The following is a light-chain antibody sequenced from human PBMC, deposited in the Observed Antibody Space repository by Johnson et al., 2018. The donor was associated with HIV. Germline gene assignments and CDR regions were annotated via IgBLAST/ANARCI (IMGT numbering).Light chain of an antibody. J-gene: IGLJ1*01. CDR1: SSNIGNNY. CDR2: EKN. V-gene: IGLV1-51*02. Sequence: QSVLTQPPSVSAAPGQKVTISCSGSSSNIGNNYVSWYQQLPGTAPKLLIYEKNKRPSGIPDRFSGSKSGTSATLGITGLQTGDEADYYCGTWDSSPSAYVFGTGTKVTVL. CDR3: GTWDSSPSAYV.